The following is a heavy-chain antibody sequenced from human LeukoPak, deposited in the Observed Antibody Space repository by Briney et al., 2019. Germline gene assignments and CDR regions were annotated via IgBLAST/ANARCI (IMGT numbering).Heavy chain of an antibody. CDR1: VFTFCIYE. CDR2: INGRGSTI. V-gene: IGHV3-48*03. J-gene: IGHJ4*02. D-gene: IGHD2-2*01. Sequence: GGSLRLSCAASVFTFCIYEMNWVRQAPGQGLECRSNINGRGSTIYYADSVKGRFTISRDNAKNSLYLQMDGLRVEDTAVYFCGRVPDTAMMGVDYWRQGTLVTVSS. CDR3: GRVPDTAMMGVDY.